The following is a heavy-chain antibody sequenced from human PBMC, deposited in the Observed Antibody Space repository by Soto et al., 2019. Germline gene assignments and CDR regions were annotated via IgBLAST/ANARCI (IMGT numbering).Heavy chain of an antibody. CDR2: IYWDDDK. J-gene: IGHJ4*02. CDR1: GGSISSSSYY. CDR3: AHRLPGDKFDY. D-gene: IGHD2-21*02. V-gene: IGHV2-5*02. Sequence: TLSLTCTVSGGSISSSSYYWGWIRQPPGKALEWLALIYWDDDKRYSPSLKSRLTITKDTSKNQVVLTMTNMDPVDTATYYCAHRLPGDKFDYWGQGTLVTVSS.